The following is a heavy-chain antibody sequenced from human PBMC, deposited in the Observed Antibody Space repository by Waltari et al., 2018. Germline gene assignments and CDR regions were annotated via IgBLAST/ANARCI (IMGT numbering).Heavy chain of an antibody. V-gene: IGHV4-39*01. D-gene: IGHD3-10*01. CDR2: IYYSGST. CDR3: ARHGSGSYFSWFDP. Sequence: QLQLQESGPGLVKPSETLSLTCTVSGGSISSSSYYWGWIRQPPGKGLEWIGSIYYSGSTYYNPSLKSRVTISVDTSKNQFSLKLSSVTAADTAVYYCARHGSGSYFSWFDPWGQGTLVTVSS. J-gene: IGHJ5*02. CDR1: GGSISSSSYY.